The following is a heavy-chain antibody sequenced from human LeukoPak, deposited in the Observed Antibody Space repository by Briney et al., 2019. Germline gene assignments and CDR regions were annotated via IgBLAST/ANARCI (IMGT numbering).Heavy chain of an antibody. CDR3: ASNYDSSGYLFDY. Sequence: SMKVSCKASGGTFSSYAISWVRQAPGQGLEWMGGIIPIFGTANYAQKFQGRVTITTDESTSTAYMELSSLRSEDTAVYYCASNYDSSGYLFDYWGQGTLVTVSS. CDR1: GGTFSSYA. V-gene: IGHV1-69*05. D-gene: IGHD3-22*01. J-gene: IGHJ4*02. CDR2: IIPIFGTA.